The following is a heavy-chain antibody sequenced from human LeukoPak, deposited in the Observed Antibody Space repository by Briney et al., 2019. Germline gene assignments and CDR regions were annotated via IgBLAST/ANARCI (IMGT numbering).Heavy chain of an antibody. D-gene: IGHD4-23*01. Sequence: PGGSLRLSCAASGFTFSSYGMHWVRQAPGKGLEWVAVIWYDGSNKYYADSVKGRFTISRDNSKNTLYLQMNSLRAEDTAVYYCAREPKRDYGGNSGSLSDQFFQHWGQGTLVTVSS. V-gene: IGHV3-33*01. CDR2: IWYDGSNK. J-gene: IGHJ1*01. CDR1: GFTFSSYG. CDR3: AREPKRDYGGNSGSLSDQFFQH.